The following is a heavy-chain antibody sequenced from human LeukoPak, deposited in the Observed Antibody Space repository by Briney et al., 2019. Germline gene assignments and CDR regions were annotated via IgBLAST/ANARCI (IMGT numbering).Heavy chain of an antibody. J-gene: IGHJ5*02. V-gene: IGHV4-39*01. CDR1: GGSISSSSYY. D-gene: IGHD6-6*01. Sequence: SETLSLTCTVSGGSISSSSYYWGWIRQPPGKGLEWIGSIYYSGSIYYNPSLKSRVTISVDTSKNQFSLKLSSVTAADTAVYYCARGPGLYSSSSADWFDPWGQGTLVAVSS. CDR3: ARGPGLYSSSSADWFDP. CDR2: IYYSGSI.